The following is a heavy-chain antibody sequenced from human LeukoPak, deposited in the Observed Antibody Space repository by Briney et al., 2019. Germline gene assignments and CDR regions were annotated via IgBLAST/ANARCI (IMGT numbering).Heavy chain of an antibody. J-gene: IGHJ4*02. CDR2: INHSGST. Sequence: PSETLSLTCAVYGGCFSGYYWSWIRQPPGKGLEWIGEINHSGSTNYNPSLKSRVTISVDTSKNQFSLKLSSVTAADTAVYCCARGRADGITMVRGAVSGPRHFDYWGQGTLVTVSS. V-gene: IGHV4-34*01. CDR3: ARGRADGITMVRGAVSGPRHFDY. D-gene: IGHD3-10*01. CDR1: GGCFSGYY.